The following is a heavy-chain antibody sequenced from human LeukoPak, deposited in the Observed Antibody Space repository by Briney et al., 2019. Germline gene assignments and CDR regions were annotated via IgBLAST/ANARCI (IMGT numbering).Heavy chain of an antibody. J-gene: IGHJ4*02. CDR2: ISGSGGST. Sequence: PGGSLRLSCAASGCTFSSYAMSWVRQAPGKGLEWVSAISGSGGSTYYADSVKGRFTISRDNSKNSLYLQMNSLRTEDTALYYCAKDMGDSSGYLPVFDYWGQGTLVTVSS. CDR3: AKDMGDSSGYLPVFDY. D-gene: IGHD3-22*01. V-gene: IGHV3-23*01. CDR1: GCTFSSYA.